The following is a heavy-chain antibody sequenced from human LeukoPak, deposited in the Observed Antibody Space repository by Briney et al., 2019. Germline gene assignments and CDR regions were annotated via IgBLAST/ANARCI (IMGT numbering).Heavy chain of an antibody. Sequence: PGGSLRLSCAASGFTFNSYAMGWVRQAPGKGLEWVSAITSSGGSTYYVDSVKGRFTISRDNSKNTLYLQVNSLRAEDTAVYYCAKRYYYDNSGLWDSWGQGTLVTVSS. CDR3: AKRYYYDNSGLWDS. D-gene: IGHD3-22*01. V-gene: IGHV3-23*01. CDR2: ITSSGGST. CDR1: GFTFNSYA. J-gene: IGHJ4*02.